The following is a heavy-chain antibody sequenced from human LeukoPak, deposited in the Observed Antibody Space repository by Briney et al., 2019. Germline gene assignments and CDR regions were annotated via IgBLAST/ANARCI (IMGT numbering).Heavy chain of an antibody. D-gene: IGHD6-6*01. Sequence: PSETLSLTCTVSGGSISSSSYYWGWIRQPPGKGLEWIGSIYYSGSTYYNPSLKSRVTISVDTSKNQFSLKVSSVTAADTAVYYCARGDRISSSKFDYWGQGTLVTVSS. V-gene: IGHV4-39*07. CDR2: IYYSGST. CDR1: GGSISSSSYY. CDR3: ARGDRISSSKFDY. J-gene: IGHJ4*02.